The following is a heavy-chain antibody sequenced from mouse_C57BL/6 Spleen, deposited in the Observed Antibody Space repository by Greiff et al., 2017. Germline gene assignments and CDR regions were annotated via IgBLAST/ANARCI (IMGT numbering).Heavy chain of an antibody. V-gene: IGHV5-6*01. CDR3: ARLKTTVLAHFDY. Sequence: EVKLVESGGDLVKPGGSLKLSCAASGFTFSSYGMSWVRQTPDKRLAWVATISSGGSYTYYPESVKGRFTISRDNATNTLYLQMSSLKSEDTTMYYCARLKTTVLAHFDYWGQGTTLTVSS. CDR1: GFTFSSYG. J-gene: IGHJ2*01. D-gene: IGHD1-1*01. CDR2: ISSGGSYT.